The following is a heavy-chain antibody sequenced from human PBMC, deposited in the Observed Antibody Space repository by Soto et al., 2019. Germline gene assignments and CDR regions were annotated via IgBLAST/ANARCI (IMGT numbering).Heavy chain of an antibody. V-gene: IGHV1-18*01. J-gene: IGHJ4*02. CDR1: GYTFTSYH. CDR2: ISAYNTNT. Sequence: QVQLVQSGAEVKKPGASVQVSCKTSGYTFTSYHISWVRQDPGQGLEWMGWISAYNTNTNYAQKFQGRVTITTDTLMSTAYMELRSLISDDTAVYYCARDTPPTDYWGQGTLVTVSS. CDR3: ARDTPPTDY.